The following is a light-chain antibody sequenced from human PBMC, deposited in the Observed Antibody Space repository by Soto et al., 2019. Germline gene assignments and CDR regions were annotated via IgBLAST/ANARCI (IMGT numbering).Light chain of an antibody. CDR3: SSYAGSNILL. J-gene: IGLJ2*01. Sequence: QSALTQPPSASGSPGPSVTISCTGTSSDVGGYNYVSWYQQHPGKAPKLMIYEVNERPSGVPDRFSGSKSGNTASLTVSGLQAEDEAYYYCSSYAGSNILLFGGGTKLTVL. CDR2: EVN. CDR1: SSDVGGYNY. V-gene: IGLV2-8*01.